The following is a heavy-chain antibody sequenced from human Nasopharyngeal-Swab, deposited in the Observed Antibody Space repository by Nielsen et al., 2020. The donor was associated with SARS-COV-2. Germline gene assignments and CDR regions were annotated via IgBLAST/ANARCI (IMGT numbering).Heavy chain of an antibody. J-gene: IGHJ6*03. Sequence: GGSLRLSCAASGFTFSSYGMHWVRQAPGKGLEWVAFIRYDGSNKYYADSVKGRFTISRDNSKNTLYLQMNSLRAEDTAVYYCAKDNRYSSSWYYYMDVWGKETTVTVSS. CDR2: IRYDGSNK. CDR3: AKDNRYSSSWYYYMDV. CDR1: GFTFSSYG. V-gene: IGHV3-30*02. D-gene: IGHD6-13*01.